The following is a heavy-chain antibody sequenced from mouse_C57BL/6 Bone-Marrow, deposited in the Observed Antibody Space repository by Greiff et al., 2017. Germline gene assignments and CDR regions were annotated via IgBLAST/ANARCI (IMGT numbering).Heavy chain of an antibody. D-gene: IGHD2-3*01. CDR3: AHIYDGYYGFAY. J-gene: IGHJ3*01. CDR2: IDPSDSYT. Sequence: VQLQQPGAELVMPGASVKLSCKASGYTFTSYWMHWVKQRPGQGLEWIGEIDPSDSYTNYNQQFKGKSPLTVDKSSSTAYMQLSSLTSEDSAVYYCAHIYDGYYGFAYWGQGTLVTVSA. CDR1: GYTFTSYW. V-gene: IGHV1-69*01.